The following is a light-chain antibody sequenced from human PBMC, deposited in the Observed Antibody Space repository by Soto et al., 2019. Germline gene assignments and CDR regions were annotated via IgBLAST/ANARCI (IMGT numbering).Light chain of an antibody. CDR2: KGS. CDR1: SSDVGSYNL. CDR3: CSYAGSSNLVA. J-gene: IGLJ2*01. V-gene: IGLV2-23*01. Sequence: QSALSQPASVSGSPGQSITISCTGSSSDVGSYNLVSWYQHHPGKAPKLTIYKGSKRPSGVSNRFSGSKSGNTASLTISGLQTEDEADYYCCSYAGSSNLVAFGGGTKLTVL.